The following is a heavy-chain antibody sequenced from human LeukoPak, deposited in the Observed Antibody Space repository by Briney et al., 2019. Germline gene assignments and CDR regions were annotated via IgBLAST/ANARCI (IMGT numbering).Heavy chain of an antibody. CDR1: GGSVSSGSYY. D-gene: IGHD3-10*01. V-gene: IGHV4-61*01. CDR2: IYYSGST. Sequence: PSETRSLTCTVSGGSVSSGSYYWSWIRQPPGKGLEWIGYIYYSGSTNSNPSLKSRVSISVDTSKNQFSLKLSSVTAADTAVYYCARMYYYGSGSYWYYFDYWGQGTLVTVSS. J-gene: IGHJ4*02. CDR3: ARMYYYGSGSYWYYFDY.